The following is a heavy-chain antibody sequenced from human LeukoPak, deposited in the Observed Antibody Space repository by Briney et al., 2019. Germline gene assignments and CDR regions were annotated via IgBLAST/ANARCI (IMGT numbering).Heavy chain of an antibody. V-gene: IGHV3-48*01. J-gene: IGHJ6*03. CDR2: ISSSSSTI. CDR1: GFTFSSYS. D-gene: IGHD1-26*01. CDR3: AREKTPKKVAWERFRYYYYMDV. Sequence: GGSLRLSCAASGFTFSSYSMNWVRQAPGKGLEWVSYISSSSSTIYYADSVKGRFTISRDNAKNSLYLQMNSLRAEDTAVYYCAREKTPKKVAWERFRYYYYMDVWGKGTTVTVSS.